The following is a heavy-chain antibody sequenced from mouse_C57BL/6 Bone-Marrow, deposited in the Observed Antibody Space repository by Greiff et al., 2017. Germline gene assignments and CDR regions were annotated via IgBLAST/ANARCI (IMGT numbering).Heavy chain of an antibody. D-gene: IGHD2-4*01. CDR1: GYTFTSYG. J-gene: IGHJ1*03. V-gene: IGHV1-81*01. Sequence: VQLQPSGAELARPGASVKLSCKASGYTFTSYGISWVKLRTGQGLEWIGEIYPRSGNTYYNEKFKGKATLTADKSSSTAYMELRSLTSEDSAVYFCARCDYGIWYFDVWGTGTTVTVSS. CDR2: IYPRSGNT. CDR3: ARCDYGIWYFDV.